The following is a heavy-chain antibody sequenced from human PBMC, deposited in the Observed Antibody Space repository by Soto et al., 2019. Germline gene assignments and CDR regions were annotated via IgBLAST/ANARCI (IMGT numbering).Heavy chain of an antibody. CDR2: IHHSGST. CDR1: GESFNGYY. Sequence: SETLSLTCTAYGESFNGYYWSWIRQPPGKGLEWIGEIHHSGSTNYNPSLKSRVTFSIDTSKRQFSLKVRSVTAADTAVYYCARGKRGSSWYRGEEKYSYYGMDVWGQGTPVTVS. J-gene: IGHJ6*02. D-gene: IGHD6-13*01. CDR3: ARGKRGSSWYRGEEKYSYYGMDV. V-gene: IGHV4-34*01.